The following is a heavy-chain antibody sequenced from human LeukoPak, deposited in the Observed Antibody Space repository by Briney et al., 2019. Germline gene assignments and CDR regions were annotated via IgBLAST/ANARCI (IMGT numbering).Heavy chain of an antibody. D-gene: IGHD6-19*01. J-gene: IGHJ6*02. Sequence: ASVKVSCKASGYTFTSYGISWVRQAPGQGLEWMGWISAYNGNTNYAQKLQGRVTMTTDTSTSTAYMELRSLRSDDTAVYYCARVGIIAVAGRTYYYGMDVWGQGTTVTVSS. CDR1: GYTFTSYG. CDR2: ISAYNGNT. CDR3: ARVGIIAVAGRTYYYGMDV. V-gene: IGHV1-18*01.